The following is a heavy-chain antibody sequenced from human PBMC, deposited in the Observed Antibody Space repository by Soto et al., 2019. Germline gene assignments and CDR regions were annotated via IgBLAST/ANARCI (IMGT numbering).Heavy chain of an antibody. V-gene: IGHV3-74*01. CDR3: ARGTEYGNWFDP. CDR2: INSDGSLT. CDR1: GFTLSGSW. Sequence: EVQLVESGGGLVQPGGSLRLSCAASGFTLSGSWMHWVRQVPGKRLVWVSRINSDGSLTSHADSVKGRFTISRDNAKNTLFLQMNSLRDDDTAVYYCARGTEYGNWFDPWGQGTLVTVSS. D-gene: IGHD6-6*01. J-gene: IGHJ5*02.